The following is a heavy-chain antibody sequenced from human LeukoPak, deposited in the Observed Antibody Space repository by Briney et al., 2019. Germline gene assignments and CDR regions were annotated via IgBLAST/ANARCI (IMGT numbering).Heavy chain of an antibody. D-gene: IGHD3-22*01. Sequence: ASVKVSCKASGYTFTSYYMHWLRRAPGQGLEWMGIINPSGGSTSYAQKFQGRVTMTRDTSTSTVYMELSSLRSEDAAVYYCARDKTAHYYDSSGYAIDIWGQGTMVTVSS. CDR1: GYTFTSYY. V-gene: IGHV1-46*01. CDR3: ARDKTAHYYDSSGYAIDI. J-gene: IGHJ3*02. CDR2: INPSGGST.